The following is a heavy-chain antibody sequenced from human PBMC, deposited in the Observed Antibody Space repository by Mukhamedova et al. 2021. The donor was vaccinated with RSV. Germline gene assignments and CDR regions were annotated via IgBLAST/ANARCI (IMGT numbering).Heavy chain of an antibody. Sequence: MGIINPGDSDTRYSPSFQGQVTISADKSISTAYLQWSSLKASDTAMYYCARPVETAIDYWGQGTLVTVSS. D-gene: IGHD5-18*01. CDR3: ARPVETAIDY. J-gene: IGHJ4*02. V-gene: IGHV5-51*01. CDR2: INPGDSDT.